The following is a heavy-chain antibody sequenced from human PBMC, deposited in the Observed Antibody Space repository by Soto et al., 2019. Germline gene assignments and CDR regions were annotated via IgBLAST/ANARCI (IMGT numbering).Heavy chain of an antibody. D-gene: IGHD3-3*01. J-gene: IGHJ5*02. CDR3: ATLLRFFGP. Sequence: PSETLSLTCTVSGGSISSGDYYWSWIRQPPGKGLEWIGYIHYSGSTYYNPSLKSRITISVEKSKNQFSLKLGSVTAADTAVYYCATLLRFFGPWGQGILVTVSS. V-gene: IGHV4-30-4*01. CDR1: GGSISSGDYY. CDR2: IHYSGST.